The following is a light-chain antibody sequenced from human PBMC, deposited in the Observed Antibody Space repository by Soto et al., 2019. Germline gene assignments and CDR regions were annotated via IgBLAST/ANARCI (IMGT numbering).Light chain of an antibody. CDR3: QQYTNWPPIT. J-gene: IGKJ5*01. CDR1: QSVGSS. Sequence: EIVMTQSPATLSVSPGVRATLSCGASQSVGSSVAWYRQKPGQAPRLLIYSASTRATGIPDRFSGSGSGTEFTLTISSLQSEDFGVYYCQQYTNWPPITFGQGTRLEIK. CDR2: SAS. V-gene: IGKV3-15*01.